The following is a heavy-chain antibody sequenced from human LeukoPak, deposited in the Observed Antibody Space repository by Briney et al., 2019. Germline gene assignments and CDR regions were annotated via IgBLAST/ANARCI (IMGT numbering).Heavy chain of an antibody. Sequence: SVKVSCKASGFTFTGYYMDWVRQAPGQGLEWIGWINPNSGGTNYAQKFQGRVTMTRDTSISTAYMELSRLRSDDTAVYYCARVRWNDLDPWFDPWGQGTLVTVSS. CDR1: GFTFTGYY. V-gene: IGHV1-2*02. D-gene: IGHD1-1*01. J-gene: IGHJ5*02. CDR2: INPNSGGT. CDR3: ARVRWNDLDPWFDP.